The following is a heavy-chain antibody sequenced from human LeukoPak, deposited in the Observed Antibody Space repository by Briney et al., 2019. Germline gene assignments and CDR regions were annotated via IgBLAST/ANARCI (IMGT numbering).Heavy chain of an antibody. CDR1: GFTFSDYY. CDR3: AELGITMIGGV. J-gene: IGHJ6*04. D-gene: IGHD3-10*02. CDR2: ISSSGITI. V-gene: IGHV3-11*04. Sequence: GGSLRLSCAASGFTFSDYYMTWIRQAPGKGLEWVSYISSSGITIYYADSVKGRLTISRDNAKNSLYLQMNSLRAEDTAVYYCAELGITMIGGVWGKGTTVTISS.